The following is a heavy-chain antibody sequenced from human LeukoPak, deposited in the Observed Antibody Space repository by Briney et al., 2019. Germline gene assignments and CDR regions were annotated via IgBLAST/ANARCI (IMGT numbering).Heavy chain of an antibody. CDR3: ARVHRSTPLHFDG. CDR2: ISAYNGHT. Sequence: GASVNVSCKASGYTFTNYGISWVRQAPGQGLEWMGWISAYNGHTVYAQKLQGRVTMTTDTSTSTAYMELRSLRSDDTAVYYCARVHRSTPLHFDGWGQGTLVTVSS. D-gene: IGHD1-14*01. CDR1: GYTFTNYG. J-gene: IGHJ4*02. V-gene: IGHV1-18*01.